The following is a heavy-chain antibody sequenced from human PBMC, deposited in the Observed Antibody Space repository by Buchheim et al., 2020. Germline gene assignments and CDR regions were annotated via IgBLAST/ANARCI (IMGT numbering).Heavy chain of an antibody. CDR3: ARDQDSYGYRNYYYGMDV. V-gene: IGHV3-48*01. CDR2: ISSSDSPM. Sequence: EVQLVESGGTLVQPGGSLRLSCVGSGFSFSSYSMSWVRQAPGKGLEWVSYISSSDSPMYNGDSVEGRFTISRDNSKNTLYLQMNSLRAEDTAVYYCARDQDSYGYRNYYYGMDVWGQGTT. D-gene: IGHD5-18*01. J-gene: IGHJ6*02. CDR1: GFSFSSYS.